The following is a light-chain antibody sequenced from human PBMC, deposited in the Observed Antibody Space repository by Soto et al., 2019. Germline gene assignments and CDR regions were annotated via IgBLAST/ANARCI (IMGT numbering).Light chain of an antibody. V-gene: IGLV2-11*01. CDR2: DVT. CDR3: SSYAGSYTVV. Sequence: QSALTQPRSVSGSPGQSVTISCTGSSSDVGFYTYVSWYLQHPGKASKVIIYDVTKRPSGVPDRFSASKSGNTASLTISGLQPEDEADYYCSSYAGSYTVVFGGGTKLTVL. J-gene: IGLJ2*01. CDR1: SSDVGFYTY.